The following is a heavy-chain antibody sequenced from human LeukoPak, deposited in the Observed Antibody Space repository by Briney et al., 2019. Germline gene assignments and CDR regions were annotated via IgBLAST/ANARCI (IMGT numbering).Heavy chain of an antibody. Sequence: SVTVSCKASGGTFSSYAISWVRQAPGQGLEWMGGIIPIFGTANYAQKFQGRVTITADEYTSTAYMELSSLRSEDTAVYYCAGRDGYPTVEYFDYWGQGTLVTVSS. CDR1: GGTFSSYA. J-gene: IGHJ4*02. CDR2: IIPIFGTA. CDR3: AGRDGYPTVEYFDY. V-gene: IGHV1-69*13. D-gene: IGHD5-24*01.